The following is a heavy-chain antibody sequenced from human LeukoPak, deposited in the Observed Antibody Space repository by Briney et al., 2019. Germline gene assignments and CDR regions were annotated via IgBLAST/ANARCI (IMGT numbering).Heavy chain of an antibody. CDR2: INPNSGGT. J-gene: IGHJ4*02. V-gene: IGHV1-2*02. D-gene: IGHD1-14*01. CDR3: ATVGPLATERSSLY. Sequence: ASVKVSCKASGYTFSGYYIYWVRQAPGQGFEWMGWINPNSGGTKYAQIFEGKVTLTTDTAINTAYMEMSNLKSDDTAIYYCATVGPLATERSSLYWGQGTLITVSS. CDR1: GYTFSGYY.